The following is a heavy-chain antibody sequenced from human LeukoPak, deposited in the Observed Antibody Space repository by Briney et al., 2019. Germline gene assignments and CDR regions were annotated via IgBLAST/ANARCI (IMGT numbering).Heavy chain of an antibody. V-gene: IGHV1-58*02. CDR3: AAEGHARRGGYDFWSGYYTAGWLDP. Sequence: SVKVSCKASGFTFTSSAMQWVRQARGQRLEWIGWIVVGSGNTNYAQKFQERVTITRDMSTSTADMELSSLRSEDTAVYYCAAEGHARRGGYDFWSGYYTAGWLDPWGQGTLVTVSS. D-gene: IGHD3-3*01. J-gene: IGHJ5*02. CDR2: IVVGSGNT. CDR1: GFTFTSSA.